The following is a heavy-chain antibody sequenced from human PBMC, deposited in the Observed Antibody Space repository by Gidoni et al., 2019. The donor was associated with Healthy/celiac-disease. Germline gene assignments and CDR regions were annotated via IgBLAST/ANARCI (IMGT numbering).Heavy chain of an antibody. CDR3: ARSPKVPRGGWGY. V-gene: IGHV3-48*02. Sequence: EVQLVESGGGLVQPGGSLRLSCAASGFTFSSYSMNWVRQAPGKGLEWVSYISSSSSPIYYADSVKGRFTIPRDNAKNSLYLQMNSLRDEDTAVYYCARSPKVPRGGWGYWGQGTLVTVSS. J-gene: IGHJ4*02. CDR2: ISSSSSPI. D-gene: IGHD1-26*01. CDR1: GFTFSSYS.